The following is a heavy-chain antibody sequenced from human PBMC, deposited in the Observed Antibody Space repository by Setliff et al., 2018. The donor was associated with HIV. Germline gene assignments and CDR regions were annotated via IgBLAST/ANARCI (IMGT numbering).Heavy chain of an antibody. CDR3: ARGIDSYDDGGRAY. CDR1: GYTFSDYY. D-gene: IGHD3-22*01. CDR2: IYPNSGGT. Sequence: ASVKVPCKASGYTFSDYYMHWVRQAPGQGLEWMGWIYPNSGGTNYAQKYQGRVTMTRDTSIRTVYMELSRLRSDDAAVYYCARGIDSYDDGGRAYWGQGTQVTVSS. J-gene: IGHJ4*02. V-gene: IGHV1-2*02.